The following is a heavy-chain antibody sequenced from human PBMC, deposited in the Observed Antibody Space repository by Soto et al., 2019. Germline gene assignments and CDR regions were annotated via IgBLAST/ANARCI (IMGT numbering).Heavy chain of an antibody. D-gene: IGHD3-10*01. Sequence: EVQLLESGGGLVQPGGSLRLSCAASGFTFSSYAMSWVRQAPGKGLEWVSAISGSGGSTYYADSVKGRFTISRDNSKHAVYLQMTSLRAEDTAVYSCAKVRWFGERHPHSWGQGTLVTVSS. CDR2: ISGSGGST. J-gene: IGHJ1*01. V-gene: IGHV3-23*01. CDR1: GFTFSSYA. CDR3: AKVRWFGERHPHS.